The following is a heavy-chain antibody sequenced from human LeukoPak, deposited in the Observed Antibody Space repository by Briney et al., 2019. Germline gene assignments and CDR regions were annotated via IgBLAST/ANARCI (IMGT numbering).Heavy chain of an antibody. CDR1: GFTFSSYG. V-gene: IGHV3-30*03. CDR3: ASDPHSAAANWFDP. D-gene: IGHD6-13*01. Sequence: GRSLRLSCAASGFTFSSYGMHWVRQAPGKGLEWVAVISYDGSNKYYADSVKGRFTISRDNSKNTLYLQMNSLRAEDTAVYYCASDPHSAAANWFDPWGQGTLVTVSS. J-gene: IGHJ5*02. CDR2: ISYDGSNK.